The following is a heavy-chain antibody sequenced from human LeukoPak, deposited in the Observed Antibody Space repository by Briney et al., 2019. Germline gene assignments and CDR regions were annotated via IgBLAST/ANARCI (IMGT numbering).Heavy chain of an antibody. Sequence: GGSLRLSCAASGFTFSSYGMHWVRQAPGKGLEWVAFIRYDGSNKYYADSVKGRFTISRDNSKNTLYLQMNSLRAEDTAVCYCAKDKNWNDLNYYYYYYMDVWGKGTTVTISS. CDR1: GFTFSSYG. D-gene: IGHD1-1*01. CDR2: IRYDGSNK. J-gene: IGHJ6*03. CDR3: AKDKNWNDLNYYYYYYMDV. V-gene: IGHV3-30*02.